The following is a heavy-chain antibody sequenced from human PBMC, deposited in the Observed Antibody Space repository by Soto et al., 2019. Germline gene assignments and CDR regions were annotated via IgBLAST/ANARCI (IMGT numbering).Heavy chain of an antibody. CDR2: INAVNGNT. CDR3: ARDLGYCSSTSCYDYYYYYMDV. D-gene: IGHD2-2*01. CDR1: GYTFTDYT. Sequence: ASVKVSCKASGYTFTDYTMHWVRQAPGQRLEWMGWINAVNGNTKYSQKFQGRVTITRDTSASTAYMELSSLRSEGTAVYYCARDLGYCSSTSCYDYYYYYMDVWGKGTTVTV. V-gene: IGHV1-3*01. J-gene: IGHJ6*03.